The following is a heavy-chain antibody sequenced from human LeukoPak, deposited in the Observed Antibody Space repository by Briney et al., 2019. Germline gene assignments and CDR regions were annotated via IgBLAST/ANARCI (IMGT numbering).Heavy chain of an antibody. J-gene: IGHJ4*02. Sequence: PSETLSLTCTVSGGSISSSSYYWGWIRQPPGKGLEWIGSIYYSGSTYYNPSLKSRVTISVDTSKNQFSLKLSSVTAADTAVYYCAGNDYVWGSLPVYFDYWGQGTLVTVSS. D-gene: IGHD3-16*01. V-gene: IGHV4-39*01. CDR1: GGSISSSSYY. CDR2: IYYSGST. CDR3: AGNDYVWGSLPVYFDY.